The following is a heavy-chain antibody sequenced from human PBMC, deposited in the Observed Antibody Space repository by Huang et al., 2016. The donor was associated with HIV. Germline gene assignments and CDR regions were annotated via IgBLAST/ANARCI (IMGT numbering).Heavy chain of an antibody. CDR1: GYTFADYF. Sequence: QVQLVQSGAEVKKPGASVKVSCKPSGYTFADYFIHWVRQAPGQGLELMALRNPKNGATHYAQKFLGRVTVTGDTSINTAYMEFSGLTSDDTANYYCTRDGVAPDEEFDYWGQGTLIIVSS. CDR3: TRDGVAPDEEFDY. V-gene: IGHV1-2*02. D-gene: IGHD5-12*01. J-gene: IGHJ4*02. CDR2: RNPKNGAT.